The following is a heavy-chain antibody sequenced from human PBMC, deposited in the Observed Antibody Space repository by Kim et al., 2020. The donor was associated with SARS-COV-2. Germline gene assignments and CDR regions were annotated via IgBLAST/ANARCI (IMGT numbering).Heavy chain of an antibody. D-gene: IGHD3-9*01. CDR3: TTPKGHVLRYFCYYYYGLDV. Sequence: GGSLRLSCAASGFTFSNNWMSWVRQAPGKGLEWVGRIKSKTDGGTTDYAAPVKARFTISREDTKNTLYLQMNSLKTEDTAVYYCTTPKGHVLRYFCYYYYGLDVWGQGTTVTVSS. CDR1: GFTFSNNW. V-gene: IGHV3-15*01. CDR2: IKSKTDGGTT. J-gene: IGHJ6*02.